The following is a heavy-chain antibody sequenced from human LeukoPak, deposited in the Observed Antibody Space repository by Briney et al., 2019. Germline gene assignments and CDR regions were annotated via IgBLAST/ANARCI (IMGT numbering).Heavy chain of an antibody. CDR1: GGSISSSSYY. V-gene: IGHV4-39*01. CDR2: LYYSGST. CDR3: ARVYYSSSYDYWYFDL. Sequence: SETLSLTCTVSGGSISSSSYYWGWIRQPPGKGLEWIGNLYYSGSTYYNPSLKSRVTISVDTSKNQFSLKLSSVTAADTAVYYCARVYYSSSYDYWYFDLWGRGTLVTVSS. J-gene: IGHJ2*01. D-gene: IGHD6-13*01.